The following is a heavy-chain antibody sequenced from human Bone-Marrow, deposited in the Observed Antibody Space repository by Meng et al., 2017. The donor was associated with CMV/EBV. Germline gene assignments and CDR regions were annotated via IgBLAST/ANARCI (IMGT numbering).Heavy chain of an antibody. CDR3: ARAGGWDLKFDP. CDR1: GYSFTSYG. V-gene: IGHV5-10-1*01. Sequence: SCKGSGYSFTSYGISWVRQRPGKGLEWMGRIDPSDSYTNYSPSFQGHVTISADKSISTAYLQWSSLKASDTAMYYCARAGGWDLKFDPWGQGTLVTVSS. J-gene: IGHJ5*02. D-gene: IGHD6-19*01. CDR2: IDPSDSYT.